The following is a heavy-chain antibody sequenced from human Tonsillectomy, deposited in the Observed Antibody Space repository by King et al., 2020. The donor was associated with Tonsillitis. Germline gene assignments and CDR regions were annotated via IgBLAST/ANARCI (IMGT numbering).Heavy chain of an antibody. CDR2: IIPILGIA. V-gene: IGHV1-69*09. J-gene: IGHJ4*02. CDR1: GGTFSSYA. CDR3: AREEVRGSKASFDY. Sequence: QLVQSGAEVKKPGSSVKVSCKASGGTFSSYAISWVRQAPGQGLEWMGRIIPILGIANYAQKFQGRVTITADKSTSTAYMELSSLRSEDTAVYYCAREEVRGSKASFDYWGQGTLVTVSS. D-gene: IGHD2-21*01.